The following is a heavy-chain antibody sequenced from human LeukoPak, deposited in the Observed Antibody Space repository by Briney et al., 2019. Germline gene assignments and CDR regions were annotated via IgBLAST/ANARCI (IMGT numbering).Heavy chain of an antibody. CDR3: ARVTSPSSRSSYFDALDM. Sequence: GGSLRLSCATSGFTFRNDWVSWVRQAQGKGLEWVANINQDGSKKNYVDSVKGRFTISRDNTKNSLFLQMNSLRAEDTAIYYCARVTSPSSRSSYFDALDMWGQGTMVTVSS. J-gene: IGHJ3*02. D-gene: IGHD6-13*01. CDR2: INQDGSKK. V-gene: IGHV3-7*01. CDR1: GFTFRNDW.